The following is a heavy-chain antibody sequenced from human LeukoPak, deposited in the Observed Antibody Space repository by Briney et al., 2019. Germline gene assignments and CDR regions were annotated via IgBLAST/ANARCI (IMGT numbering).Heavy chain of an antibody. Sequence: GGSLRLSCAASGFTFSNYWMHWVRQTPGEGLVCVSLIKGDGSSTTYADSVKGRFTISRDNAKNTVYLQMNSLRAEDTAVYYCARGNYHAMDVWGQGTTVTVSS. V-gene: IGHV3-74*01. CDR2: IKGDGSST. CDR3: ARGNYHAMDV. CDR1: GFTFSNYW. J-gene: IGHJ6*02.